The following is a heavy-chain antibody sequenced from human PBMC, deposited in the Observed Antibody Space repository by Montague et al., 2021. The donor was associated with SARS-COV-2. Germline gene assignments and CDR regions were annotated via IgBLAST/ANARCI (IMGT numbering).Heavy chain of an antibody. CDR3: ARAIVDVTMMVVVMTGVEHYFDF. Sequence: SETLSLTCAVYGGSFNGYYWSWIRQPPGKGLEWIGDINHSGSTNYNPSLKSRVSISVDTSKNQFSLKLSSVTAADTAVYYCARAIVDVTMMVVVMTGVEHYFDFWGQGTLVTVSS. D-gene: IGHD3-22*01. CDR2: INHSGST. V-gene: IGHV4-34*01. J-gene: IGHJ4*02. CDR1: GGSFNGYY.